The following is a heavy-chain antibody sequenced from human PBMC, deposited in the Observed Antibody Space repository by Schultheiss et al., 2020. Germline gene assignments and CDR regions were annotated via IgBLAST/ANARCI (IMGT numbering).Heavy chain of an antibody. CDR3: AKTLGSSSSAQDY. J-gene: IGHJ4*02. V-gene: IGHV3-23*01. D-gene: IGHD6-6*01. CDR1: GFTFSSYS. CDR2: ISGSGGST. Sequence: WGSLRLSCAASGFTFSSYSMNWVRQAPGKGLEWVSTISGSGGSTYYADSVKGRFTISRDNSKNTLYLQMNSLRAEDTAVYYCAKTLGSSSSAQDYWGQGTLVTVSS.